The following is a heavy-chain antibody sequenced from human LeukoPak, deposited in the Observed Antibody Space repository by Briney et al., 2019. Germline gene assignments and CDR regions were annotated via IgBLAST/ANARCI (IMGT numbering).Heavy chain of an antibody. CDR2: ISSSSSYI. Sequence: PGGSLRLSCAASGFTFSSYSMNWVRQAPGKGLEWVSSISSSSSYIYYADSVKGRFTISRDNAKNSLYLQMNSLRAEDTAVCYCARDTVDSSGYFQGDYWGQGTLVTVSS. V-gene: IGHV3-21*01. D-gene: IGHD3-22*01. CDR3: ARDTVDSSGYFQGDY. J-gene: IGHJ4*02. CDR1: GFTFSSYS.